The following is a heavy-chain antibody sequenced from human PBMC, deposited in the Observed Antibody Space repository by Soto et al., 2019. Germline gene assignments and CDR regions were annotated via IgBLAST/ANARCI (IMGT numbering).Heavy chain of an antibody. J-gene: IGHJ3*02. D-gene: IGHD3-16*02. CDR1: GFTFSSYS. CDR3: ARDGDYVWGSYRWSDAFDI. V-gene: IGHV3-21*01. Sequence: PEASLRLSCAASGFTFSSYSMNWVRQAPGKGLQWVSSISSSSSYIYYADSVKGRFTISRDNAKNSLYLQMNSLRAEDTAVYYCARDGDYVWGSYRWSDAFDIWGQGTMVTVSS. CDR2: ISSSSSYI.